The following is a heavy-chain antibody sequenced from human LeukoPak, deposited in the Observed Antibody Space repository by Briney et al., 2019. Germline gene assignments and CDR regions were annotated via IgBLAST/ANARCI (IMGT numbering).Heavy chain of an antibody. V-gene: IGHV4-4*07. CDR3: ARVGGPVPAALEDAFDL. J-gene: IGHJ3*01. Sequence: SETLSLTCNVSGASISAYYWSWIRQSAGGRLEFIGRVYTSGSPDYNPSFKSRVTMSADTSKNQFSLKLRSVTAADTALYYCARVGGPVPAALEDAFDLWGQGTLVTVSS. CDR1: GASISAYY. CDR2: VYTSGSP. D-gene: IGHD2-15*01.